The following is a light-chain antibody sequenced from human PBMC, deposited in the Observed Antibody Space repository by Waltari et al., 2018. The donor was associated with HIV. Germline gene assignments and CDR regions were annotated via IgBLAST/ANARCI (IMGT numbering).Light chain of an antibody. J-gene: IGLJ2*01. CDR3: QSTDDSGTHVI. V-gene: IGLV2-14*03. CDR2: DVS. Sequence: VSWTVDHPGKAPKVMIYDVSKRPSGVSNRFSGSKSGNTASLTISGVQAEDEADYYCQSTDDSGTHVIFGGGTKLTVL.